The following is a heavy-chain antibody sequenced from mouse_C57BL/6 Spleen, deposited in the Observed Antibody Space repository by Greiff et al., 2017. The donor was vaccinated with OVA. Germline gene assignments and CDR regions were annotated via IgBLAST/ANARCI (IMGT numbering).Heavy chain of an antibody. D-gene: IGHD2-4*01. Sequence: VHVKQSGPELVKPGASVKISCKASGYSFTDYNMNWVKQSNGKSLEWIGVINPNYGTTSYNQKFKGKATLTVDQSSSTAYMQLNSLTSEDSAVYYGAREVGYYDCDGPWFADWGQGTLVTVSA. J-gene: IGHJ3*01. CDR3: AREVGYYDCDGPWFAD. V-gene: IGHV1-39*01. CDR1: GYSFTDYN. CDR2: INPNYGTT.